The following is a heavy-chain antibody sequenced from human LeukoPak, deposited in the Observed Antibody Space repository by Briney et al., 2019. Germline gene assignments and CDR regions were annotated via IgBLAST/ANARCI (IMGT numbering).Heavy chain of an antibody. D-gene: IGHD3-9*01. V-gene: IGHV1-69*13. CDR2: IIPIFGTA. Sequence: ASVKVSCKASGYTYTSYYMHWVRQAPGQGLEWMGGIIPIFGTANYAQKFQGRVTITADESTSTAYMGLSSLTSEDTAVYYCARDPPTSRYFDWLLGLDAFDIWGQGTMVTVSS. J-gene: IGHJ3*02. CDR1: GYTYTSYY. CDR3: ARDPPTSRYFDWLLGLDAFDI.